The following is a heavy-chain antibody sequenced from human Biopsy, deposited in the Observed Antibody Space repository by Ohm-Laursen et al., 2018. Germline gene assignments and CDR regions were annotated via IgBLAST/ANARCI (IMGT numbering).Heavy chain of an antibody. Sequence: SSLRLSCAASGFGMYAMHWVRQPPGKGLEWLAVIAYDGSNKYYAESVKGRFTISRDRSGDTVHLQMNSLRYEDTALYYCAKDGGQWLGGAFDIWGHGTVVSVSS. J-gene: IGHJ3*02. D-gene: IGHD6-19*01. CDR2: IAYDGSNK. V-gene: IGHV3-30*18. CDR3: AKDGGQWLGGAFDI. CDR1: GFGMYA.